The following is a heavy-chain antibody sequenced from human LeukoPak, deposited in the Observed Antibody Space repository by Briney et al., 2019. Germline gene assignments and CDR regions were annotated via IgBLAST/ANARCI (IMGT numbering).Heavy chain of an antibody. Sequence: GGSLRLSCAASGFTFDDYAMHWVRQAPGKGLEWVSGISWNSGSIGYADSVKGRFTISRDNAKNSLYLQMNSLRAEDMALYYCAKDSSSKPDAFDIWGQGTMVTVSS. CDR2: ISWNSGSI. CDR3: AKDSSSKPDAFDI. J-gene: IGHJ3*02. CDR1: GFTFDDYA. V-gene: IGHV3-9*03. D-gene: IGHD6-13*01.